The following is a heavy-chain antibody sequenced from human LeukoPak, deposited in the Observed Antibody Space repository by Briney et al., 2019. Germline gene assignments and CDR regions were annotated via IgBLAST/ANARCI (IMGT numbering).Heavy chain of an antibody. CDR1: GFTFSSYA. CDR3: ARQGAWNYSPLDYYYYMDV. V-gene: IGHV3-23*01. J-gene: IGHJ6*03. D-gene: IGHD1-7*01. Sequence: GGSLRLSCAASGFTFSSYAMSWVRQAPGKGLEWVSAISGSGGSTYYADSVKGRFTISRDNSKNTLYLQMNSLRAEDTAVYYCARQGAWNYSPLDYYYYMDVWGKGTTVTVSS. CDR2: ISGSGGST.